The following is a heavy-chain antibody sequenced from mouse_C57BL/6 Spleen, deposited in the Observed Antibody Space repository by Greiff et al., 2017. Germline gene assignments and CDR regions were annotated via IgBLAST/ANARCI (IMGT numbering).Heavy chain of an antibody. CDR1: GFTFSSYG. CDR2: ISSGGSYT. D-gene: IGHD2-3*01. Sequence: EVMLVESGGDLVKPGGSLKLSCAASGFTFSSYGMSWVRQTPDKRLEWVATISSGGSYTYYPDSVKGRFTISRDNAKHTLYLQVSSLKSEDTAMYYCARPIDGYYVDYDYWGQGTTLTVSS. CDR3: ARPIDGYYVDYDY. J-gene: IGHJ2*01. V-gene: IGHV5-6*02.